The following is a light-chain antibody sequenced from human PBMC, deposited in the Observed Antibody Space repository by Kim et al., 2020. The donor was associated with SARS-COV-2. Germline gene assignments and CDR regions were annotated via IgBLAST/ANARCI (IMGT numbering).Light chain of an antibody. CDR3: QKYDGAPFT. CDR2: GTS. Sequence: ASIGDRVTITCRARQDIRTYLAWYQQKPGIPPKLLIYGTSTLQPAVPSRFSGSGFGTDFTLTISSLRPEDVTTYYCQKYDGAPFTFGPGTKVDIK. CDR1: QDIRTY. J-gene: IGKJ3*01. V-gene: IGKV1-27*01.